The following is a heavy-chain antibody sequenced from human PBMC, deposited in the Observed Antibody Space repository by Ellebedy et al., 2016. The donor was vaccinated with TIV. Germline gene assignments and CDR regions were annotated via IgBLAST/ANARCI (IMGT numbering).Heavy chain of an antibody. CDR2: IGSSSTHT. CDR1: GFTFSDYY. J-gene: IGHJ4*02. D-gene: IGHD3-9*01. CDR3: AREQSPYYEILTGSFDY. V-gene: IGHV3-11*06. Sequence: GESLKISCAASGFTFSDYYMNWIRQAPGKGLEWVSYIGSSSTHTNYADSVKGRFTISRDNSKSTLYLEMKSLRVEDTAVYYCAREQSPYYEILTGSFDYWGQGALVTVSS.